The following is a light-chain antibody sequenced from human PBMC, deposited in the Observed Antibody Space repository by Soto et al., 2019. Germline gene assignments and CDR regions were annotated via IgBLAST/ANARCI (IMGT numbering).Light chain of an antibody. CDR2: SNN. V-gene: IGLV1-40*01. CDR3: QSLDTTISGVL. Sequence: QPVLTQPPSVSGAPGQRVTISCTGTSSNIGAGNNVHWYQQFPGTAPKLLIHSNNNRPSGVPNRFSGSKSATSASLAITGLLPDDEADYYCQSLDTTISGVLFGGGTKLTVL. CDR1: SSNIGAGNN. J-gene: IGLJ3*02.